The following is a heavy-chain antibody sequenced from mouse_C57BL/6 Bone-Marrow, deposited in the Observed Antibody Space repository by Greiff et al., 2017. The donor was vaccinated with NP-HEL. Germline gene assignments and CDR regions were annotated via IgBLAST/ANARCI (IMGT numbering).Heavy chain of an antibody. Sequence: QVQLQQPGAELVKPGASVKMSCKASGYTFTSYWITWVKQRPGQGLEWIGDIYPGSGSTNYNEKFKSKATLTVDTSSSTAYMQLSSLTSEDSAVYYCARSFIYYDYVWFAYGGQGTLVTVSA. J-gene: IGHJ3*01. CDR1: GYTFTSYW. D-gene: IGHD2-4*01. V-gene: IGHV1-55*01. CDR3: ARSFIYYDYVWFAY. CDR2: IYPGSGST.